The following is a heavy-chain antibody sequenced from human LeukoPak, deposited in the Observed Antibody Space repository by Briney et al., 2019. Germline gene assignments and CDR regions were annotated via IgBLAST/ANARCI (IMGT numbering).Heavy chain of an antibody. CDR1: GYSFTSYW. Sequence: GESLKISRKASGYSFTSYWIGWVRQMPGKGLEWMGIIDPSDSETRYTPSFQGQVTISVDKSLTTADLQWNSLKALDTAMYYCARQTAMGRSGDYWGQGTLVTVSS. CDR2: IDPSDSET. D-gene: IGHD5-18*01. CDR3: ARQTAMGRSGDY. J-gene: IGHJ4*02. V-gene: IGHV5-51*01.